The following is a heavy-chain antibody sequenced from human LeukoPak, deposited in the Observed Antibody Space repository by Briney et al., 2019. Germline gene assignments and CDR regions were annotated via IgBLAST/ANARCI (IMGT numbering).Heavy chain of an antibody. CDR3: AGDEGWTFDI. J-gene: IGHJ3*02. Sequence: GGSLRLSCAASGFSFSTHWMSWFRRAPGKGLEWVALINQDGSVIHYVDSVKGRLTFSRDNAKNSLSLQMNSLRADDTAVYYCAGDEGWTFDIWGQGTKVTVSS. D-gene: IGHD5-24*01. CDR2: INQDGSVI. V-gene: IGHV3-7*01. CDR1: GFSFSTHW.